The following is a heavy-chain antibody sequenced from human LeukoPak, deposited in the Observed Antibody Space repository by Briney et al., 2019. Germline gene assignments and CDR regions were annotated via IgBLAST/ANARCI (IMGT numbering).Heavy chain of an antibody. J-gene: IGHJ4*02. Sequence: GGSLRLSCAASGFTFSSYWMSWVRQAPGKGLEWVANIKQDGSEKYYVDSVKGRFTISRDNAKNSLYLQMNSLRAEDTAVYYCASSPGTPQNWNYGYWGQGTLVTVSS. CDR2: IKQDGSEK. CDR1: GFTFSSYW. CDR3: ASSPGTPQNWNYGY. D-gene: IGHD1-7*01. V-gene: IGHV3-7*01.